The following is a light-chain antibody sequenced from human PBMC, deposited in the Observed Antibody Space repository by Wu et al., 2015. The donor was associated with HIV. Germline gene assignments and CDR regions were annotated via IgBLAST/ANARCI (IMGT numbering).Light chain of an antibody. CDR3: QHYQT. Sequence: ETVLTQSPGTLSLSPGQRATLSCRASQSVSSSYLAWYQQKPGQPPRLLIYGASSRATGIPDRFSGSGSGTDFTLSISRLEPEDFAVYYCQHYQTFGQGTKVEIK. V-gene: IGKV3-20*01. CDR2: GAS. J-gene: IGKJ1*01. CDR1: QSVSSSY.